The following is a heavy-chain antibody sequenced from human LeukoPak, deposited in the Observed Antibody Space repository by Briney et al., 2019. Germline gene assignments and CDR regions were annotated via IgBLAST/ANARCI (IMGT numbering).Heavy chain of an antibody. CDR2: INWNGGST. J-gene: IGHJ4*02. CDR1: GFTFDDYG. D-gene: IGHD3-22*01. CDR3: ARRFPDYYDSSGIDY. V-gene: IGHV3-20*04. Sequence: GGSLRLSCAASGFTFDDYGMSWVRQAPGKGLEWVSGINWNGGSTGCADSVKGRFTISRDNAKNSLYLQMNSLRAEDTALYYCARRFPDYYDSSGIDYWGQGTLVTVSS.